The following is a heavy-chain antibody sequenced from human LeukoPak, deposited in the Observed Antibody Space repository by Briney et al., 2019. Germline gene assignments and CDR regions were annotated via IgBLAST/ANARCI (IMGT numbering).Heavy chain of an antibody. Sequence: GESLNISCKGSGYSLISYWIGWVRQMPGKGLEWMGIIYPGDSDTRYSPSFQGQVTISADKSISTAYLQWSSLKASDTAIYYCARHYCSGGSCYYYFDYWGQGTLVTVSS. CDR2: IYPGDSDT. J-gene: IGHJ4*02. V-gene: IGHV5-51*01. D-gene: IGHD2-15*01. CDR3: ARHYCSGGSCYYYFDY. CDR1: GYSLISYW.